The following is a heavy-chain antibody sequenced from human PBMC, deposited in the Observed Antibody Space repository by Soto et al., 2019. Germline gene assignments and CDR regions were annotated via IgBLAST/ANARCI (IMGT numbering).Heavy chain of an antibody. CDR1: GGCFSVYY. J-gene: IGHJ4*02. CDR3: ARVAVAGTRVDY. V-gene: IGHV4-34*01. CDR2: INHSGST. D-gene: IGHD6-19*01. Sequence: SDNLYLTCAAYGGCFSVYYWSWIRQPPGKGLEWIGEINHSGSTNYNPSLKSRVTISVDKSKNQFSLKLSSVTAADTAVYYYARVAVAGTRVDYWGQG.